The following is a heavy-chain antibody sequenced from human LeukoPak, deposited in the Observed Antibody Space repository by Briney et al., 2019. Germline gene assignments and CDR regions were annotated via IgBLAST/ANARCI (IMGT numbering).Heavy chain of an antibody. Sequence: GGSLRLSCAASGFIFTSHWMFWVRQVPGKGLVWVSRINGDGSRREYADSVKGRFTISRDNAKNTLYLQMNSLSAADTGLYYCVRDPRGDGSSTFGYWGQGTLVTVSS. J-gene: IGHJ4*02. CDR3: VRDPRGDGSSTFGY. CDR2: INGDGSRR. CDR1: GFIFTSHW. V-gene: IGHV3-74*01. D-gene: IGHD1-26*01.